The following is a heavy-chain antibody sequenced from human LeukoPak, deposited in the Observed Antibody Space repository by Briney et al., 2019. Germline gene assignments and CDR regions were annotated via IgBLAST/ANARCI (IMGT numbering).Heavy chain of an antibody. CDR2: IIPIFGTA. V-gene: IGHV1-69*05. J-gene: IGHJ4*02. CDR3: VRLYDFWSGSFDY. D-gene: IGHD3-3*01. CDR1: GGTFSSYA. Sequence: SVKVSCKASGGTFSSYAISWVRQAPGQGLEWMGGIIPIFGTANYAQKFQGRVTITTDESTSTAYMELSSLRSEDTAVYYCVRLYDFWSGSFDYWGQGTLVTVSS.